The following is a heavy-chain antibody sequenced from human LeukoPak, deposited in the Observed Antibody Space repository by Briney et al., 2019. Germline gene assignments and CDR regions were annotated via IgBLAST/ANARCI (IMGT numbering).Heavy chain of an antibody. J-gene: IGHJ5*02. Sequence: GGPLRLSHAASGFNFSSYGMHWVRPAPRKGLAGVAVISYDGSSKYYADSVNGRFTISRDNSKNTLYLQMNSLRAEDTAVYYCAKGTAAAVRSWFDPWGQGTLVTVSA. CDR1: GFNFSSYG. CDR2: ISYDGSSK. CDR3: AKGTAAAVRSWFDP. V-gene: IGHV3-30*18. D-gene: IGHD6-13*01.